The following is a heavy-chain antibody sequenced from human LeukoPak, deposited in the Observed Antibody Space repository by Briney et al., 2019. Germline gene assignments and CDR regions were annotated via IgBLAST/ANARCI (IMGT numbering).Heavy chain of an antibody. CDR3: AKGAAAAGYYYYYMDV. D-gene: IGHD6-13*01. Sequence: GGSLRLPCAASGFTFSSYAMSWVRQAPGKGLEWVSAISGSGGSTYYADSVKGRFTISRDNSKNTLYLQMNSLRAEDTAVYYCAKGAAAAGYYYYYMDVWGKGTTVTVSS. V-gene: IGHV3-23*01. J-gene: IGHJ6*03. CDR2: ISGSGGST. CDR1: GFTFSSYA.